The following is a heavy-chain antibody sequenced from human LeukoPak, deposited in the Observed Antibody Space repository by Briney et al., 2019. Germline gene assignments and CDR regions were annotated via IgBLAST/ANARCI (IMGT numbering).Heavy chain of an antibody. CDR3: ARRDKPYYYDSSGSAGPFDP. D-gene: IGHD3-22*01. J-gene: IGHJ5*02. CDR2: IIPIFGTA. V-gene: IGHV1-69*13. CDR1: GGTFSSYA. Sequence: SVKVSCKASGGTFSSYAISWVRQAPGQGLEWMGGIIPIFGTANYAQKFQGRVTITADESTSTAYMELSSLRSEDTAVYYCARRDKPYYYDSSGSAGPFDPWGQGTLVTVSS.